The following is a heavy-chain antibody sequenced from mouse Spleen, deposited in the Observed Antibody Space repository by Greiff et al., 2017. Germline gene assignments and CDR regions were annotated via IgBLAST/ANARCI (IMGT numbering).Heavy chain of an antibody. D-gene: IGHD1-2*01. CDR2: INPSSGYT. J-gene: IGHJ3*01. Sequence: QVQLQQPGTELVKPGASVKLSCKASGYTFTSYTMHWVKQRPGQGLEWIGYINPSSGYTKYNQKFKDKATLTADKSSSTAYMQLSSLTSEDSAVYYCARPSDYGYLFAYWGQGTLVTVSA. CDR1: GYTFTSYT. CDR3: ARPSDYGYLFAY. V-gene: IGHV1S26*01.